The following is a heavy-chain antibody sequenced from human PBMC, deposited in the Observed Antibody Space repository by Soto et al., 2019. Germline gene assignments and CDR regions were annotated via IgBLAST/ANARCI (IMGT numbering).Heavy chain of an antibody. J-gene: IGHJ4*02. D-gene: IGHD2-21*02. CDR1: GYTLSELA. Sequence: QVTVLQSGAEVKKPGASVKVSCKVSGYTLSELAIHWVRQAPGKGFEWMGGFDPEGSDTIYAQKFQGRFTMTSDTSTETAYMELESLTSEDTAFYYCATMGFCGPGCYSFDYWGQGTLVTVSS. V-gene: IGHV1-24*01. CDR3: ATMGFCGPGCYSFDY. CDR2: FDPEGSDT.